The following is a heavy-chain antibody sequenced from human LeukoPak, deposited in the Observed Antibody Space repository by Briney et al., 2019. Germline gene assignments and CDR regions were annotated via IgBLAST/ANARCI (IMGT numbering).Heavy chain of an antibody. CDR1: GFTFTTSG. D-gene: IGHD3-10*01. CDR2: IWHDGNTQ. J-gene: IGHJ4*02. Sequence: GGSLRLSCAASGFTFTTSGMHWVRQAPGKGLEWVAVIWHDGNTQYYADSVKGRFTISRDNSKNTLYLQMNGLRAEDTAVYYCARDRGSTSMIRGVNHYWGQGTLVTVSS. CDR3: ARDRGSTSMIRGVNHY. V-gene: IGHV3-33*01.